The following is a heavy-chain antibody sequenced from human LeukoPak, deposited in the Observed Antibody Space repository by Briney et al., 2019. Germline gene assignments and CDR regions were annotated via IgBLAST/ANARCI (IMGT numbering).Heavy chain of an antibody. D-gene: IGHD3-3*01. Sequence: GGSLRLSCAASGFTLSSYSMNWVRQAPGKGLEWVSAISGSGGSTYYADSVKGRFTISRDNSKNTLYLQMNSLRAEDTAVYYCAKLPYYDFWSGPQPTDYWGQGTLVTVSS. V-gene: IGHV3-23*01. CDR2: ISGSGGST. J-gene: IGHJ4*02. CDR3: AKLPYYDFWSGPQPTDY. CDR1: GFTLSSYS.